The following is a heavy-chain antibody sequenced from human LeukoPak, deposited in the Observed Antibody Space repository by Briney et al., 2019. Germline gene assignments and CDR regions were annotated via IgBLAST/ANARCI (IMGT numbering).Heavy chain of an antibody. CDR2: MYYSGST. CDR1: GASISSRSHY. J-gene: IGHJ5*02. V-gene: IGHV4-39*01. CDR3: ARIAGGGWFDP. Sequence: PSETLSLTSTVSGASISSRSHYWGWIRQPPGKGLEWIADMYYSGSTHYNMALRSRVTMSVDTSRNQFSLKLASVTAADTAMYYCARIAGGGWFDPWGQGTLVTVFS. D-gene: IGHD6-13*01.